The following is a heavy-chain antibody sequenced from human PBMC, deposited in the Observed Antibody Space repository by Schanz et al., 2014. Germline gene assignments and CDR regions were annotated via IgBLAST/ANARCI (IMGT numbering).Heavy chain of an antibody. J-gene: IGHJ6*03. Sequence: EVRLVESGGGLVQPGGSLRLSCEASGFDFNSYSMNWVRQVPGKGLEWVSGISGSGGSTYYADSVKGRFTISRDNSKNTLYLQMNSLRAEDTAVYYCARDGDRFYHNYYMDVWGKGTTVTVSS. CDR3: ARDGDRFYHNYYMDV. D-gene: IGHD4-17*01. CDR2: ISGSGGST. V-gene: IGHV3-23*04. CDR1: GFDFNSYS.